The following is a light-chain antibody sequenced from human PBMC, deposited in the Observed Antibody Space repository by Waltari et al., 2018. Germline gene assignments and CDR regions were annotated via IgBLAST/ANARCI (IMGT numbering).Light chain of an antibody. V-gene: IGKV3D-15*01. CDR1: QSVSST. Sequence: EIVMTQFPATLSLSPGESDTLSCRASQSVSSTLAWYQQKPGQAPRLLIYGASSRATGIPDRFSGSGSGTDFILTISSLEPEDVGVYYCLQRSNWPLTFGPGTKLDIK. CDR3: LQRSNWPLT. J-gene: IGKJ3*01. CDR2: GAS.